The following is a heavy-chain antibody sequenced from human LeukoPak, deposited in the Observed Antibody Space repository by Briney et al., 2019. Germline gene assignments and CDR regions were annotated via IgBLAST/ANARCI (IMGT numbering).Heavy chain of an antibody. Sequence: GRSLRLSCAASGFTFDDYAMLWVRQAPGKGLEWVSGISWNCGSIGYADSVKGRFTISRDNAKNSLYLQMNSLRAEDTALYYCAKGGTTVTTGLLYWFDPWGQGTLVTVSS. CDR1: GFTFDDYA. V-gene: IGHV3-9*01. J-gene: IGHJ5*02. D-gene: IGHD4-17*01. CDR3: AKGGTTVTTGLLYWFDP. CDR2: ISWNCGSI.